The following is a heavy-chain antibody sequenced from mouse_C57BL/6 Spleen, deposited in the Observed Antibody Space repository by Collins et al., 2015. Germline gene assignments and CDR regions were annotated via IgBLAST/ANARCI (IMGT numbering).Heavy chain of an antibody. CDR3: ARGAYYGYEDY. V-gene: IGHV9-4*02. J-gene: IGHJ4*01. CDR2: INTHSGVP. D-gene: IGHD1-2*01. Sequence: QIQLVQSGPELKKPGETVRISCKASGYTFTTAGMQWVQKMPGKGLKWIGWINTHSGVPKYAEDFKGRFAFSLETSASTAYLQISNLKNEDTATYFCARGAYYGYEDYWGQGTSVTVSS. CDR1: GYTFTTAG.